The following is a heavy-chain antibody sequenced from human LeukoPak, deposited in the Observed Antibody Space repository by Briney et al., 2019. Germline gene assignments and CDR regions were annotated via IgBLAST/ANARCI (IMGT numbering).Heavy chain of an antibody. Sequence: GGSLRLSCVVSGFTLSSYWMSWVRQAPGKGLEWVANIKQDGSEKYYVDSVKGRFTMSRDNAKNSLYLQMNSLRAEDTAVYYCARVQWELRGVGSYFEYWGQGALVTVSS. V-gene: IGHV3-7*01. J-gene: IGHJ4*02. CDR2: IKQDGSEK. CDR3: ARVQWELRGVGSYFEY. CDR1: GFTLSSYW. D-gene: IGHD1-26*01.